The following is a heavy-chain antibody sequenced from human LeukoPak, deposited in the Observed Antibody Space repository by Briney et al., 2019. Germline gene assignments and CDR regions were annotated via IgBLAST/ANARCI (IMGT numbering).Heavy chain of an antibody. CDR1: GGSFSGYY. Sequence: SETLSLTCAVYGGSFSGYYCSWIRQPPGKGLEWIGEINHSGSTNYNPSLKSRVTISVDTSKNQFSLKLSSVTAADTAVYYCARGSYCGGDCYPRPFDYWGQGTLVTVSS. CDR3: ARGSYCGGDCYPRPFDY. D-gene: IGHD2-21*02. V-gene: IGHV4-34*01. CDR2: INHSGST. J-gene: IGHJ4*02.